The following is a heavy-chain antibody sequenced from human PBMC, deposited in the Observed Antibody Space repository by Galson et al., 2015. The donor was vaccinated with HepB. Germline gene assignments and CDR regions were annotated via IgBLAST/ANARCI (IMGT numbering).Heavy chain of an antibody. J-gene: IGHJ3*02. CDR3: ARDRITMSLAFDI. CDR1: GFTFSSYS. CDR2: ISSSSSYI. Sequence: SLRLSCAASGFTFSSYSMNWVRQAPGKGLEWVSSISSSSSYIYYADSVKGRFTISRDNAKNSLYLQMNSLRAEDTAVYYCARDRITMSLAFDIWGQGTMVTVSS. D-gene: IGHD3-22*01. V-gene: IGHV3-21*01.